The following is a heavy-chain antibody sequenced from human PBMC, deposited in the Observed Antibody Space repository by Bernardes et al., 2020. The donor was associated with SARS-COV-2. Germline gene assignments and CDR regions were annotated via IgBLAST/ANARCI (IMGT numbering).Heavy chain of an antibody. CDR1: GYSISSGYY. Sequence: SETLPLTCAVSGYSISSGYYWGWIRQPPGRTLEWIGSIYRSGQTNYNPSLKSRVTISVDTSKNQFSLKLSSVTAADTAVYYCARDATTVTTQGVDYWGQGTLVTVSS. V-gene: IGHV4-38-2*02. CDR2: IYRSGQT. D-gene: IGHD4-4*01. J-gene: IGHJ4*02. CDR3: ARDATTVTTQGVDY.